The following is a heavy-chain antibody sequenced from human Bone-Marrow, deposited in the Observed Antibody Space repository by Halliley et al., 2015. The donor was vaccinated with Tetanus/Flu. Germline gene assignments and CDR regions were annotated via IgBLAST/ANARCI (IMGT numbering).Heavy chain of an antibody. CDR3: ARRRGVYHDNGGLDF. CDR1: GGSIGSYY. J-gene: IGHJ4*02. Sequence: TLSLTCTVSGGSIGSYYWNWIRQTPGKGPEWIGYIYSRGSTNYNPSLESRVTISVDTSKNQFSLNLLSVTAADTAVYYCARRRGVYHDNGGLDFWGQGTLATVSS. V-gene: IGHV4-59*08. CDR2: IYSRGST. D-gene: IGHD2-8*01.